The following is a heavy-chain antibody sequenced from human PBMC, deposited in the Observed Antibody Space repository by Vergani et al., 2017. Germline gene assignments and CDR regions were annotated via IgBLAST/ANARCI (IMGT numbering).Heavy chain of an antibody. D-gene: IGHD1-1*01. J-gene: IGHJ1*01. V-gene: IGHV3-30*03. CDR2: ISYDGTQK. CDR1: GFTSSYYG. Sequence: QVHLVESGGGVVQPGRSLRLSCVVSGFTSSYYGMHWVRQAPGKGLEWVALISYDGTQKYYADSVKGRFTISRDNSKSTLYLQMNSLRTEDTAVYYCATKSCGTPGCQIGYFREWGQGTLGNVSS. CDR3: ATKSCGTPGCQIGYFRE.